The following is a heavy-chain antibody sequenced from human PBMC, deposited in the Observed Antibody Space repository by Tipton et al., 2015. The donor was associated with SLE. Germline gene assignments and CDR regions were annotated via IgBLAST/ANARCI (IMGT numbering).Heavy chain of an antibody. CDR2: IYYTGSS. D-gene: IGHD1-7*01. CDR3: ARVGITGTTWDWYFDL. V-gene: IGHV4-59*01. CDR1: GGSISTYY. Sequence: LSLTCSVSGGSISTYYWSWIRQPPGKGLEWIGYIYYTGSSSYNPSLKSRVTMSIDTSKNQFSLKLSSVTAADTAVYYCARVGITGTTWDWYFDLWGRGTLVTVSS. J-gene: IGHJ2*01.